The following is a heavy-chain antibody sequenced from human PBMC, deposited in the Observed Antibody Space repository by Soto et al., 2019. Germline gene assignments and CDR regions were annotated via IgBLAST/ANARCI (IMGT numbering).Heavy chain of an antibody. Sequence: SVSNAWMNWVRQAPGKGLAWVGRIKSKTDGGTTDYAAPVKGRFTISRDDSKNTLYLQMNSLKTEDTAVYYCTTEITMIVVALDAFDIWGQGTMVTVSS. D-gene: IGHD3-22*01. CDR3: TTEITMIVVALDAFDI. CDR1: SVSNAW. J-gene: IGHJ3*02. V-gene: IGHV3-15*07. CDR2: IKSKTDGGTT.